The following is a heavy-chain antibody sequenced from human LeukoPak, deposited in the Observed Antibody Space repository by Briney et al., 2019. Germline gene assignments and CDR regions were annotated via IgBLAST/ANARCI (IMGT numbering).Heavy chain of an antibody. V-gene: IGHV3-30*02. J-gene: IGHJ4*02. Sequence: LGGSLRLSCAASGFTLSSYSMHWVRQAPGKGLEWVAFIRYDGSNKKYADSVKGRLTISRDNYKNTLYLQMNSLRSEDMALYYCARVRLEGRPDYWGQGTLVTVSS. CDR2: IRYDGSNK. D-gene: IGHD2-15*01. CDR1: GFTLSSYS. CDR3: ARVRLEGRPDY.